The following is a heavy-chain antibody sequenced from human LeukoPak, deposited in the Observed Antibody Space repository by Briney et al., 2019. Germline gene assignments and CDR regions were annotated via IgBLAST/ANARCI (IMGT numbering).Heavy chain of an antibody. CDR1: GGSFSGYY. CDR3: ARGPGQLTSECFDS. J-gene: IGHJ5*01. Sequence: KPSETLSLTCAVYGGSFSGYYWSWIRQPPGKGLEWIGEINHSGSTNYNPSLKSRVTLSVDTSKNQFSLKVNSVTAADAAVYYCARGPGQLTSECFDSWGQGILVTVSS. V-gene: IGHV4-34*01. CDR2: INHSGST. D-gene: IGHD6-13*01.